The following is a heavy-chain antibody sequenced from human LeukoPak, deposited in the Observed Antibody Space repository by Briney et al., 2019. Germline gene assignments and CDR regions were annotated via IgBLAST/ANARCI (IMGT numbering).Heavy chain of an antibody. J-gene: IGHJ6*03. D-gene: IGHD3-10*01. CDR2: TYYRSKWYN. V-gene: IGHV6-1*01. CDR1: GDSVSSNSAA. CDR3: AREPESGVYYYYYMDV. Sequence: SQTLSLTCAISGDSVSSNSAAWNWIRQSPSRGLEWLGRTYYRSKWYNDYAVSVKSRITINPDTSKNQFSLRLNSVTPEDTAVYYCAREPESGVYYYYYMDVWGKGTTVTVSS.